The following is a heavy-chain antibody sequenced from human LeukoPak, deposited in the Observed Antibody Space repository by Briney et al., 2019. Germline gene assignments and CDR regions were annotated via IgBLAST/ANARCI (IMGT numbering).Heavy chain of an antibody. V-gene: IGHV3-23*01. CDR3: AKDRSVAVTNTDGYFDY. J-gene: IGHJ4*02. CDR1: GFTFGNDA. CDR2: ISYAGDRT. Sequence: GGSLRLSCAASGFTFGNDAMNWVRRAPGKGLEWVSGISYAGDRTYYAASVKGRFTISRDNSKNTLYLQMNSLRAEDTAIYFCAKDRSVAVTNTDGYFDYWGQGTLVTVSS. D-gene: IGHD6-19*01.